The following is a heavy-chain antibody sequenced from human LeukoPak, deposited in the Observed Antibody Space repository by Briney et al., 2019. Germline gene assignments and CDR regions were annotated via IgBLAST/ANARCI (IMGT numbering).Heavy chain of an antibody. Sequence: ASVKVSCKASGYTFTGYYMNWVRQAPGQGLEWMGWINPNSGGTNYAQKLQGRVTMTRDTSISTAYMELSRLRSDDTAVYYCARDGPYYDYVWGSYRPLDYWGQGTLVAVSS. CDR1: GYTFTGYY. V-gene: IGHV1-2*02. CDR2: INPNSGGT. CDR3: ARDGPYYDYVWGSYRPLDY. D-gene: IGHD3-16*02. J-gene: IGHJ4*02.